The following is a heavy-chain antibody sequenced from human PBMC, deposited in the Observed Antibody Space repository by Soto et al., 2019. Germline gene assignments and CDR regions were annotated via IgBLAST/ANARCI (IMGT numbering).Heavy chain of an antibody. Sequence: GASVKVSCKASGYIFTSYYIHGVRQAPGKGLEWMGFIDPRDGETNYAQKFQGRVTMTEDTSTDTAYMELSSLRSEDTAVYYCATDPAAFDIWGQGTMVTVSS. V-gene: IGHV1-24*01. CDR3: ATDPAAFDI. J-gene: IGHJ3*02. CDR2: IDPRDGET. CDR1: GYIFTSYY.